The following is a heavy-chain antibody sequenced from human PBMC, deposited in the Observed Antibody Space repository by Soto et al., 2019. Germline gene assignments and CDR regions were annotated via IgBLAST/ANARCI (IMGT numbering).Heavy chain of an antibody. D-gene: IGHD1-1*01. Sequence: PXESLRLSCAASGFTFSDHYMSWIRQAPGKGLEWIGYSSNSGSFTRYADSVKGRFSISRDNAKNSLYLQINSLRGDDTAIYYCVRSGDNYNLLDYWGQGTTVTVPS. CDR2: SSNSGSFT. J-gene: IGHJ4*03. V-gene: IGHV3-11*06. CDR3: VRSGDNYNLLDY. CDR1: GFTFSDHY.